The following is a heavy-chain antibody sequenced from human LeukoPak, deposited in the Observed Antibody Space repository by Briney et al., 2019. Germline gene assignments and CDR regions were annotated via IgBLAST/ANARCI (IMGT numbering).Heavy chain of an antibody. D-gene: IGHD2/OR15-2a*01. V-gene: IGHV3-48*01. J-gene: IGHJ4*02. CDR1: GFTFTSYT. Sequence: PGGSLGLSCAASGFTFTSYTMNWVRQAPGKGLEWVSYITSSSSTIYYADSVKGRFTMSRDNAENSLYLQMNSLRAEDTAVYYCARNFDSWGQGTLVTGSS. CDR2: ITSSSSTI. CDR3: ARNFDS.